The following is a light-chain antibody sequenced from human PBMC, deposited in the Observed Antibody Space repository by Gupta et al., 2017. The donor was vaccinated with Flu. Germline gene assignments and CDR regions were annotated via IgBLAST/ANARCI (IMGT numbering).Light chain of an antibody. J-gene: IGKJ4*01. Sequence: AIQMTQSPSSLSASVGDRVTITCRASQDIRNTLGWYQQKPGKAPKLLMYNVSTLQSGVPSRCSGSGSGTDFTLTISSLQPEDLATYYCLHDYNYPLTFGGGTKVEIK. CDR1: QDIRNT. CDR2: NVS. V-gene: IGKV1-6*01. CDR3: LHDYNYPLT.